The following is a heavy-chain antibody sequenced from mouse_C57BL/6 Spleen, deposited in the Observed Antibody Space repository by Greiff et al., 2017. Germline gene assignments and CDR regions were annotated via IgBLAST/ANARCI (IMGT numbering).Heavy chain of an antibody. CDR2: ISSGGDYI. CDR3: TSYGNSFAY. V-gene: IGHV5-9-1*02. D-gene: IGHD2-1*01. J-gene: IGHJ3*01. CDR1: GFTFSSYA. Sequence: EVNVVESGEGLVKPGGSLKLSCAASGFTFSSYAMSWVRQTPEKRLEWVAYISSGGDYIYYADTVKGRFTIYRDNARNTLYLQMSSLKSEDTAMYYCTSYGNSFAYWGQGTLVTVSA.